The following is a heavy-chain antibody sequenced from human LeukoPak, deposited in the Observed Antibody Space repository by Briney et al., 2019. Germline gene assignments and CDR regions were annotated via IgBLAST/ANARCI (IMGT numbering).Heavy chain of an antibody. J-gene: IGHJ4*02. D-gene: IGHD3-9*01. V-gene: IGHV3-23*01. CDR3: VKDTNTYYDILTGNDY. Sequence: GGSLRLSCAASGFSFNSYAMTWVRQTAGMGLEWVSTISGSAASTYYADSVKGRFTISRDTSKSTLYLQMNSLRAEDTAVYYCVKDTNTYYDILTGNDYWGQGTLVTVSS. CDR2: ISGSAAST. CDR1: GFSFNSYA.